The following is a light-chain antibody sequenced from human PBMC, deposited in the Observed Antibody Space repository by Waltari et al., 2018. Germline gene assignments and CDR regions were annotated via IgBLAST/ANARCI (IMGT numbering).Light chain of an antibody. J-gene: IGKJ4*01. CDR1: QSVSSY. V-gene: IGKV3-11*01. CDR3: QQRSNWPLT. Sequence: EIVLTQSPATLSLSPGERATLSCRASQSVSSYLAWYQQQPGQAPRLLIYDASNRATVIPARFSGSGSGTDFTPTISSLEHEDFAVYYCQQRSNWPLTFGGGTKVEIK. CDR2: DAS.